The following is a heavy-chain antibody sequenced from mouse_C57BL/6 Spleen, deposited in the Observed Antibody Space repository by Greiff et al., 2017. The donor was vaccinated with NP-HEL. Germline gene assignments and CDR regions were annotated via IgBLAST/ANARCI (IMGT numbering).Heavy chain of an antibody. CDR1: GYSITSGYY. V-gene: IGHV3-6*01. J-gene: IGHJ1*03. CDR3: ARDRGWLLSYFDV. Sequence: ESGPGLVKPSQSLSLTCSVTGYSITSGYYWNWIRQFPGNKLEWMGYISYDGSNNYNPSLKNRISITRDTSKNQFFLKLNSVTTEDTATYYCARDRGWLLSYFDVWGTGTTVTVSS. D-gene: IGHD2-3*01. CDR2: ISYDGSN.